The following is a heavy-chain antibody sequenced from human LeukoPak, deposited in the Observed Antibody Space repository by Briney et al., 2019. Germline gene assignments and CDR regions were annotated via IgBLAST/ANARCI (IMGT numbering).Heavy chain of an antibody. D-gene: IGHD1-26*01. Sequence: GGSLRLSCAASGFTFSSYAMSWVRQAPGKGLEWVSAISSSGGSTYYADSVKGRFTISRNNSKNTLYLQINSLTAEDTAVYYCAKDMGGSYNGYYFDYWGQGTLVTVSS. J-gene: IGHJ4*02. CDR3: AKDMGGSYNGYYFDY. CDR1: GFTFSSYA. V-gene: IGHV3-23*01. CDR2: ISSSGGST.